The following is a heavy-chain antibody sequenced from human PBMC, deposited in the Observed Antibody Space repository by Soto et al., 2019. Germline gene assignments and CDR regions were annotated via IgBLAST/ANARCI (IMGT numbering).Heavy chain of an antibody. D-gene: IGHD6-19*01. CDR3: ARDKVIAVAGTEGPNYYYYGMDV. CDR1: GGSISSYY. CDR2: IYYSGST. V-gene: IGHV4-59*01. Sequence: SETLSLTCTVSGGSISSYYWSWIRQPPGKGLEWIGYIYYSGSTNYNPSLKSRVTISVDTSKNQFSLKLSSVTAADTAVYYCARDKVIAVAGTEGPNYYYYGMDVWGQGTTVTVSS. J-gene: IGHJ6*02.